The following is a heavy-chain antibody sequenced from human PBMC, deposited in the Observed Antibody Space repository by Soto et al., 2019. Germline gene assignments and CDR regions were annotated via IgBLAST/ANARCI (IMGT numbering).Heavy chain of an antibody. J-gene: IGHJ6*02. CDR1: GYTFTSYG. CDR2: ISAYNGNT. CDR3: ARALSSSWYSHHYYYYGMDV. V-gene: IGHV1-18*01. Sequence: QVQLVQSGAEVKKPGASVKVSCKASGYTFTSYGISWVRQAPGQGLEWMGWISAYNGNTNYAQKLQGRVTMTTDTSTSTAYMELRSLRSDDTAVYYCARALSSSWYSHHYYYYGMDVWGQGTTVTVSS. D-gene: IGHD6-13*01.